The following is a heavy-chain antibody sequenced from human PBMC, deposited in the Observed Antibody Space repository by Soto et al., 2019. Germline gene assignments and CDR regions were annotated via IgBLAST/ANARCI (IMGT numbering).Heavy chain of an antibody. Sequence: QVQLVQSGAEVKKPGASVKVSCKTSGYTFTGYGVSWVRQAPGQGLEWLGWISAYNGSTNYAQRFQGRATMTTDTSTTTVYMELRSLRSDHTAIYYCARALYCSDGTCYHPGFFRHWGQGTLVTVSS. CDR3: ARALYCSDGTCYHPGFFRH. J-gene: IGHJ1*01. V-gene: IGHV1-18*01. CDR1: GYTFTGYG. CDR2: ISAYNGST. D-gene: IGHD2-15*01.